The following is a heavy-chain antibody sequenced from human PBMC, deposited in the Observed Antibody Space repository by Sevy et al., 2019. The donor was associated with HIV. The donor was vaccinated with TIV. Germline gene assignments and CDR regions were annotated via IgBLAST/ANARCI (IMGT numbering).Heavy chain of an antibody. V-gene: IGHV3-48*03. CDR1: GFTFNIYE. Sequence: SLRLSCAASGFTFNIYEMNWVRQAPGKGLEWVSYISSSFSIYYADSVKGRFTISRDNAKNSLYLQMNSLRAEDTAVYYCTNYVHYWGQGTLVTVSS. CDR3: TNYVHY. CDR2: ISSSFSI. J-gene: IGHJ4*02.